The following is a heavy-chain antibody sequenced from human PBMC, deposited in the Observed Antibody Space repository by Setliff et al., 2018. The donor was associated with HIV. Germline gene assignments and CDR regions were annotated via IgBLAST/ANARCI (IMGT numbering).Heavy chain of an antibody. Sequence: PGGSLRLSCAASGFTFGDYAMHWVRQAPGKGLEWVSGISWNSNNIDYAKSAKGRFTISRDNAKNSLYLQMNSLRAEDTAVYYCARRFPSGSYFDYWGQGTLVTVSS. CDR3: ARRFPSGSYFDY. D-gene: IGHD1-26*01. CDR1: GFTFGDYA. V-gene: IGHV3-9*01. CDR2: ISWNSNNI. J-gene: IGHJ4*02.